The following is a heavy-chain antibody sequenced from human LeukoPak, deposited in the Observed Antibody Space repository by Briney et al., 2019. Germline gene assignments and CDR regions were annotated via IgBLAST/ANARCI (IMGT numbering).Heavy chain of an antibody. D-gene: IGHD5-18*01. CDR1: GFTVSSNY. CDR3: ARDVDTVDAFDI. CDR2: IYSGGST. V-gene: IGHV3-53*01. Sequence: GGSLRLSCAASGFTVSSNYISWVRQAPGKGLEWVSVIYSGGSTYYADSVKGRFTISRDNSKNTLYLQMNSLRAEDTAVYYCARDVDTVDAFDIWGQGTMVTVSS. J-gene: IGHJ3*02.